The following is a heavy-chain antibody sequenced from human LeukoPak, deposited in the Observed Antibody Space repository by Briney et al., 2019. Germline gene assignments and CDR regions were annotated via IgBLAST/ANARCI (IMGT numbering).Heavy chain of an antibody. J-gene: IGHJ3*02. CDR1: GFTFSSYW. CDR3: ARGSIVPYSYGYSAAFDI. Sequence: PGGSLRLSCAASGFTFSSYWMSWVRQAPGKGLEWVANIKQDGSEKYYVDSVKGRFTISRDNAKNSLYLQMNSLRAEDTAVYYCARGSIVPYSYGYSAAFDIWGQGTMVTVSS. D-gene: IGHD5-18*01. CDR2: IKQDGSEK. V-gene: IGHV3-7*01.